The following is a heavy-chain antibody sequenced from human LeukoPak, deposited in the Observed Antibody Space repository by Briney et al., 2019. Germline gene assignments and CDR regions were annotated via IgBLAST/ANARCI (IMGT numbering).Heavy chain of an antibody. Sequence: SRTLTLTCTVSGDSFNNNDWSWIRQPPGKGLEWLGYIYDSGSTKYNPSLRSRVTFSVDTSKNLFSLKLTSLTAADTAVYYCATCRDEFGDYGFTSWGQGTLVTVSS. CDR3: ATCRDEFGDYGFTS. CDR1: GDSFNNND. V-gene: IGHV4-59*01. D-gene: IGHD4-17*01. J-gene: IGHJ5*02. CDR2: IYDSGST.